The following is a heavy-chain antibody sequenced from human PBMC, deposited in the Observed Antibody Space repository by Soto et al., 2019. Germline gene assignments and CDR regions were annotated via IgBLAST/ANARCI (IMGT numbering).Heavy chain of an antibody. CDR3: AKLIAGTRFDY. CDR2: ISYDGSNK. CDR1: GFTFSRYG. J-gene: IGHJ4*02. V-gene: IGHV3-30*18. Sequence: QVQLVESGGGVVQPGRSLRLSCAASGFTFSRYGMHWVRQAPGKGLEWVAVISYDGSNKYYADSVKGRFTISRDNSKNTLYLQMNSLRAEDTAVYYCAKLIAGTRFDYWGQGTLVTVSS. D-gene: IGHD3-10*01.